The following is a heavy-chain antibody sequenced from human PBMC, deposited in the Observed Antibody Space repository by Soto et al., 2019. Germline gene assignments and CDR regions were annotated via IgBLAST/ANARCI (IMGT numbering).Heavy chain of an antibody. CDR2: ISYDGSNK. CDR3: AKDLVTIFGVGLDN. CDR1: GFTVSISV. Sequence: PGGSLRLSCAACGFTVSISVVPLACQTPGKGLEWVAVISYDGSNKYYASCVKGRFNISRDNSKNALYLQMNSLRGEDTAVYYCAKDLVTIFGVGLDNWGQGTLVTVSS. J-gene: IGHJ4*01. D-gene: IGHD3-3*01. V-gene: IGHV3-30*18.